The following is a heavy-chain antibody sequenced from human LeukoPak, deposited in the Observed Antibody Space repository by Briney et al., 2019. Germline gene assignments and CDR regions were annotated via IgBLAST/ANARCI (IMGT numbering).Heavy chain of an antibody. CDR3: ARGMEDFWSVPIGYFDY. CDR2: INPNSGGT. V-gene: IGHV1-2*02. J-gene: IGHJ4*02. CDR1: GYTFTGYY. Sequence: ASVKVSCKASGYTFTGYYMHWVRQAPGQGLEWMGWINPNSGGTNYAQKFQGRVTMTRDTSISTAYMELSRLRSDDTAVYYCARGMEDFWSVPIGYFDYWGQGTLVTVSS. D-gene: IGHD3-3*01.